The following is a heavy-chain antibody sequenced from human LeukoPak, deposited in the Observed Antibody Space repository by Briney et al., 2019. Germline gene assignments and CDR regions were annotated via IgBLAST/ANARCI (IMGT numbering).Heavy chain of an antibody. Sequence: GASVKVSCKASGYTFTGYYIHWVRQAPGQGLEWMGWINPNSGGTNYAQKFQGRVTMTRDTSISTAYMELSRLRSDDTAVYYCARDCGSGSSNWFDPWGQGTLVTVSS. CDR1: GYTFTGYY. J-gene: IGHJ5*02. V-gene: IGHV1-2*02. CDR2: INPNSGGT. D-gene: IGHD1-26*01. CDR3: ARDCGSGSSNWFDP.